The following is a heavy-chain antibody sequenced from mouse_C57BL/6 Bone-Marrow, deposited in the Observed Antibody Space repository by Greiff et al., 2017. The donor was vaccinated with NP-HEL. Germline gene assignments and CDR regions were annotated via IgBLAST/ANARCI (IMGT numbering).Heavy chain of an antibody. CDR2: INPSTGGT. CDR1: GYSFTGYY. V-gene: IGHV1-42*01. CDR3: ARESNWEYWYFDV. D-gene: IGHD4-1*01. Sequence: VQLKESGPELVKPGASVKISCKASGYSFTGYYMNWVKQSPEKSLEWIGEINPSTGGTTYNQKFKAKATLTVDKSSSTAYMQLKSLTSEDSAVYYCARESNWEYWYFDVWGTGTTVTVSS. J-gene: IGHJ1*03.